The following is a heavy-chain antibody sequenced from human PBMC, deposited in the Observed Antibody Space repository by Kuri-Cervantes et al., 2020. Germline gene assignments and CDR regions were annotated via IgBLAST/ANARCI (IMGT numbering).Heavy chain of an antibody. Sequence: GGSLRLSCTVSGGSISSGDYYWSWIRQPPGKGLEWVAVISYDGSNKYYADSVKGRFTISRDNSKNTLYLQMNSLRAEDTAVYYCARDSGSYSTYGMDVWGQGTTVTVSS. CDR2: ISYDGSNK. CDR3: ARDSGSYSTYGMDV. V-gene: IGHV3-30-3*01. J-gene: IGHJ6*02. D-gene: IGHD1-26*01. CDR1: GGSISSGD.